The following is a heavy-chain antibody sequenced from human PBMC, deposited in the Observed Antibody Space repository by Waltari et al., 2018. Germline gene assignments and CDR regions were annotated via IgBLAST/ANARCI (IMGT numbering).Heavy chain of an antibody. J-gene: IGHJ5*02. Sequence: EVHLVESGGDLVQPGGSLRVSCTASGFTPSAYWMHWVRRVPGKGLLWVARVSPDETTTDYADSVKGRFTISRDNGRNMLFLQMNGLRGEDTAAYYCARCLYSGTGIDLWGQGTQVTVSS. CDR3: ARCLYSGTGIDL. CDR1: GFTPSAYW. CDR2: VSPDETTT. V-gene: IGHV3-74*01. D-gene: IGHD5-12*01.